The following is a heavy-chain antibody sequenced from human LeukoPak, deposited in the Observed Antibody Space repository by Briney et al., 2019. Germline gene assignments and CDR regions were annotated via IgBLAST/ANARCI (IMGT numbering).Heavy chain of an antibody. CDR1: GGSISSSNW. CDR2: IYHSGST. V-gene: IGHV4-4*02. Sequence: SETLSLTCAVSGGSISSSNWWSWVRQPPGKGLEWIGEIYHSGSTKYNPSLKSRVTISVDTSKNQFSLRLSSVTAADTAAYYCARGGVLKSVDYWGQGTLVAVSS. CDR3: ARGGVLKSVDY. J-gene: IGHJ4*02. D-gene: IGHD3-16*01.